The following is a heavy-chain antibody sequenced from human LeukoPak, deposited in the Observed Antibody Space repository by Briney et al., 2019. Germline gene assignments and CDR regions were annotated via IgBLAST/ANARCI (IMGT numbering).Heavy chain of an antibody. V-gene: IGHV4-34*01. CDR3: YIAVAGIDY. Sequence: SETLSLTCAVYGGSFSGYYWSWIRQPPGMGLEWIGEINHSGSTNYNPSLKSRVTISVDTSKNQFSLKLSSVTAADTAVYYCYIAVAGIDYWGQGTLVTVSS. D-gene: IGHD6-19*01. CDR1: GGSFSGYY. J-gene: IGHJ4*02. CDR2: INHSGST.